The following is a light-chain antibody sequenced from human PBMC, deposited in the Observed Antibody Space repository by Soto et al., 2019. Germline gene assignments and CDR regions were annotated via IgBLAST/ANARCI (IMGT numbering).Light chain of an antibody. Sequence: EIVLTQSPGTLSLSPGVRATLSCRASQSLNSGSLAWYHQKPGQAPRRLIYGASTRATGIPDRFSGSGSGTDFTLPIIRLVPEAFTVYYWQQYGSLLGTFVQGTQVEIK. CDR2: GAS. CDR3: QQYGSLLGT. J-gene: IGKJ1*01. CDR1: QSLNSGS. V-gene: IGKV3-20*01.